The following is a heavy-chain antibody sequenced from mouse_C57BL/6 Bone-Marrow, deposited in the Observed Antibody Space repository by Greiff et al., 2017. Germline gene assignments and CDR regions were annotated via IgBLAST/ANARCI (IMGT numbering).Heavy chain of an antibody. CDR1: GYTFTDYY. CDR2: INPYNGGT. J-gene: IGHJ3*01. V-gene: IGHV1-19*01. Sequence: EVQLQQSGPVLVKPGASVKMSCKASGYTFTDYYMNWVKQSHGTSLEWIGVINPYNGGTSYTQKFKGKATLTVDKSSSTAYMALNSLTSEDSAVYFCADYSTYGSWFAYWGQGTLVTVSA. D-gene: IGHD2-5*01. CDR3: ADYSTYGSWFAY.